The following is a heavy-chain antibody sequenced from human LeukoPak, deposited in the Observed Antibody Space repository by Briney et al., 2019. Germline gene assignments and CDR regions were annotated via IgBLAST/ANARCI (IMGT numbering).Heavy chain of an antibody. D-gene: IGHD6-13*01. J-gene: IGHJ4*02. CDR2: IYYSGRG. Sequence: SETLSLTCTVSGAFLRTFYWAWIRQPPGKGLEWIGSIYYSGRGNYNPSLESRVTISVDASKNQLSLNLTSVTAADTAEYYCARRVAAPGRYYFDYWGQGALVTVSS. CDR1: GAFLRTFY. V-gene: IGHV4-59*08. CDR3: ARRVAAPGRYYFDY.